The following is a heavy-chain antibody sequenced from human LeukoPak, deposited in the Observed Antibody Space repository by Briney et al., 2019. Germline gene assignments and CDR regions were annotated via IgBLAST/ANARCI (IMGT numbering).Heavy chain of an antibody. J-gene: IGHJ3*02. D-gene: IGHD2-21*01. CDR1: GGSISSGCYY. Sequence: PSETLPLTCLLSGGSISSGCYYWSWIRQHPGKGLEWIGYIYYTGSTNYNPSLKSRHTISLDTSKNQCTLELTPVTAADRAVYYCVSDVFDDAFDIWGQGTMVTVSS. V-gene: IGHV4-31*03. CDR2: IYYTGST. CDR3: VSDVFDDAFDI.